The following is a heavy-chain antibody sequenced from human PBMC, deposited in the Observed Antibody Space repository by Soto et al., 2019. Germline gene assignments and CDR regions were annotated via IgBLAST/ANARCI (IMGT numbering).Heavy chain of an antibody. D-gene: IGHD3-16*01. CDR1: GFTFSTYA. Sequence: VQLLDSGGGLVQPGGSLRLSCAASGFTFSTYARTGVRQGPGRGREGVSGIGGSGGRSYYADSVKARFTISRDNSKSTLYLQMNSLRAEDTAVYYCAKAYFVWSSEQPYYFDYWGQGTLVTVSS. CDR2: IGGSGGRS. V-gene: IGHV3-23*01. J-gene: IGHJ4*02. CDR3: AKAYFVWSSEQPYYFDY.